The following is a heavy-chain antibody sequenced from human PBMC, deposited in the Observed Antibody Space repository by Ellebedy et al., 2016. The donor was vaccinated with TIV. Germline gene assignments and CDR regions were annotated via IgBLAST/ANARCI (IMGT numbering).Heavy chain of an antibody. CDR3: ARYNDFLAGSSMYYFDY. D-gene: IGHD3-9*01. V-gene: IGHV1-18*01. CDR1: GYNFLSNG. J-gene: IGHJ4*02. CDR2: ISAHTGNT. Sequence: AASVKVSCKASGYNFLSNGITWVRQAPGQGLEWMGWISAHTGNTNYAQTFQGRFTMTRDTPTATAYMELTSLRSDDTAVYYCARYNDFLAGSSMYYFDYWGQGTPVIVSP.